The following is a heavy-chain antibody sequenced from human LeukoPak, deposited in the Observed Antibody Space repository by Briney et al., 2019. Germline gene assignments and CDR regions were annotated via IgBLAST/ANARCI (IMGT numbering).Heavy chain of an antibody. V-gene: IGHV4-59*01. J-gene: IGHJ4*02. Sequence: SETLSLTCTVSGGSISSYYWSWIRQPPGKGLEWIGYIYYSGSTNYNPSLKSRVTISVDTSKNQFSLKLCSVTAADTAVYYCARVGNQRFLEWPGFDYWGQGTLVTVSS. CDR3: ARVGNQRFLEWPGFDY. CDR1: GGSISSYY. D-gene: IGHD3-3*01. CDR2: IYYSGST.